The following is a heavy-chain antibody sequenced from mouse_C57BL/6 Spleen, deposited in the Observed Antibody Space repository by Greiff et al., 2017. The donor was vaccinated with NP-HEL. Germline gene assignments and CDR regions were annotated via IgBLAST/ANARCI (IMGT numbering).Heavy chain of an antibody. V-gene: IGHV5-4*03. D-gene: IGHD2-4*01. CDR1: GFTFSSYA. J-gene: IGHJ3*01. CDR2: ISDGGSYT. CDR3: ARAGIYYDYFFAY. Sequence: EVKLMESGGGLVKPGGSLKLSCAASGFTFSSYAMSWVRQTPEKRLEWVATISDGGSYTYYPDNVKGRFTISRDNAKNNLYLQMSHLKSEDTAMYYCARAGIYYDYFFAYWGQGTLVTVSA.